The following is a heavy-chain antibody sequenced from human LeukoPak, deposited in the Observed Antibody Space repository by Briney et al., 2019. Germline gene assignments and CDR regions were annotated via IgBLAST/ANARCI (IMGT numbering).Heavy chain of an antibody. CDR1: GFTFSSYA. CDR2: ISGSGGST. D-gene: IGHD3-22*01. CDR3: AKDDSSGYYYDYFDY. Sequence: PGASLRLSCAASGFTFSSYAMSWVRQAPGKGLEWVSAISGSGGSTYYADSVKGRFTISRDNSKNTLYLQMNSLRAEDTAVYYCAKDDSSGYYYDYFDYSGQGTLGTVSS. J-gene: IGHJ4*02. V-gene: IGHV3-23*01.